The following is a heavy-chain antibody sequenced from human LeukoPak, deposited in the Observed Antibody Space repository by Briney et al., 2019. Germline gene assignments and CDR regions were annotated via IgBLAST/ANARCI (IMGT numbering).Heavy chain of an antibody. J-gene: IGHJ4*02. V-gene: IGHV1-69*06. CDR3: ARHDSSGYYYSVFDY. Sequence: ASVKVSCKASGGTFSSYAISWVRQAPGQGLEWMGGIIPIFGTANYAQKFQGRVTITADKSTSTAYMELSSLRSEDTAVYYCARHDSSGYYYSVFDYRGQGTLVTVSS. D-gene: IGHD3-22*01. CDR1: GGTFSSYA. CDR2: IIPIFGTA.